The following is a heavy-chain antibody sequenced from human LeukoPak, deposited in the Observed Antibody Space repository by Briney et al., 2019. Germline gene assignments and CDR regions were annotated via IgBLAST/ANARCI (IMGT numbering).Heavy chain of an antibody. CDR1: GFTCSDYY. CDR3: AKDGTYYYDSSGSYNGAFDI. V-gene: IGHV3-11*04. Sequence: GGSLRLSCAASGFTCSDYYMTWIRQAPGKGLEWVSYISSSGRTIYYADSVKGRFTISRDNAKNSLYLQMNSLRAEDTAVYYCAKDGTYYYDSSGSYNGAFDIWGQGTMVTVSS. D-gene: IGHD3-22*01. J-gene: IGHJ3*02. CDR2: ISSSGRTI.